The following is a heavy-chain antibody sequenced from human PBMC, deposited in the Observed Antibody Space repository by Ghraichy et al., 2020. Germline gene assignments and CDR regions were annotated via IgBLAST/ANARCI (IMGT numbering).Heavy chain of an antibody. Sequence: SETLSLTCAVSGGSISSGGYSWSWIRQPPGKGLEWIGYIYHSGSTYYNPSLKSRVTISVDRSKNQFSLKLSSVTAADTAVYYCARSGYCSSTSCYTYYYYYMDVWGKGTTVTVSS. CDR3: ARSGYCSSTSCYTYYYYYMDV. V-gene: IGHV4-30-2*01. CDR1: GGSISSGGYS. D-gene: IGHD2-2*02. J-gene: IGHJ6*03. CDR2: IYHSGST.